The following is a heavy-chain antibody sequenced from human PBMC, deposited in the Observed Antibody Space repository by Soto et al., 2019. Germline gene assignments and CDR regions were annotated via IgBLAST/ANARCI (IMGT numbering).Heavy chain of an antibody. D-gene: IGHD3-22*01. J-gene: IGHJ3*02. V-gene: IGHV3-23*01. CDR2: ISGSGGST. Sequence: GGSLRLSCAASGFTFSSYAMSWVRQAPGKGLEWDSAISGSGGSTYYADSVKGRFTISRDNSKNTLYLQMNSLRAEDTAVYYCAKDLVTMIVVVIPRMAFDIWGQGTMVTVSS. CDR1: GFTFSSYA. CDR3: AKDLVTMIVVVIPRMAFDI.